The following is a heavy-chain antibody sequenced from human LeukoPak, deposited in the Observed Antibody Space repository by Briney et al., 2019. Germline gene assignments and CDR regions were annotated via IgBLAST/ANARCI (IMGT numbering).Heavy chain of an antibody. CDR1: GFTFSSYG. CDR2: ICDDGSNK. J-gene: IGHJ6*02. CDR3: ARDRSGYYHYYYYGMDV. Sequence: PGGSLRLSCAASGFTFSSYGMHWVRQAPGKGLEWVSVICDDGSNKYYADSVKGRFTISRDNSKNTLYLQMNSLRAEDTAVYYCARDRSGYYHYYYYGMDVWGQGTTVTVSS. D-gene: IGHD3-22*01. V-gene: IGHV3-33*01.